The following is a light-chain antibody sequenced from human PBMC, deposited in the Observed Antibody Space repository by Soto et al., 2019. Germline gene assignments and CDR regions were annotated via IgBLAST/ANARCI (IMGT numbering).Light chain of an antibody. CDR2: SNN. J-gene: IGLJ2*01. Sequence: QSVLTQPPSPSGTPGQRVTISCSGSSSNIGSNTVSWYQQLPGTAPKLLVYSNNQRPSGVPDRFSGSKSGTSASLAISGLQSEDEADYYCAAWDDSLMGVFGGGTKLTVL. CDR1: SSNIGSNT. CDR3: AAWDDSLMGV. V-gene: IGLV1-44*01.